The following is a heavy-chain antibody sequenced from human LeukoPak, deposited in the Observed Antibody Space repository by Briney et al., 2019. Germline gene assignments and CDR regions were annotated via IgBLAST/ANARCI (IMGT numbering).Heavy chain of an antibody. CDR1: GFTFSNYV. J-gene: IGHJ4*02. CDR2: ISGPGGGT. Sequence: GGSLRLSCAASGFTFSNYVMNWVRKAPGKGLEWVSAISGPGGGTYYADSVKGRFAISRDNSKNTLYLQTSSLRVEETAMYYCAKAPQEYRPYAPPANWGQGTLVTVSS. V-gene: IGHV3-23*01. D-gene: IGHD2/OR15-2a*01. CDR3: AKAPQEYRPYAPPAN.